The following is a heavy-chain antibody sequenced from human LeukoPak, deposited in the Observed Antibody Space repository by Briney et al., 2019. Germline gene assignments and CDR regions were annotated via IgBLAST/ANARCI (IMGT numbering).Heavy chain of an antibody. J-gene: IGHJ6*03. CDR3: ARQGYCYYYMDV. CDR2: IYYSGST. CDR1: GGSISSSSYY. V-gene: IGHV4-39*01. Sequence: KPSETLSLTCTVSGGSISSSSYYWGWIRQPPGKGLEWIGSIYYSGSTYYNPSLQSRVTISVDTSKNQFSLKLSSVTAADTAVYYCARQGYCYYYMDVWGKGTTVTVSS.